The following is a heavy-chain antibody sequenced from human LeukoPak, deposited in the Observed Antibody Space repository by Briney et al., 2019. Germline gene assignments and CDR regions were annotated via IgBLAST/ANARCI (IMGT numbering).Heavy chain of an antibody. J-gene: IGHJ4*02. V-gene: IGHV3-48*03. D-gene: IGHD3-10*01. CDR3: ASLTARDYYTSGTYPPPFDS. Sequence: GGSLRLSCEVSAFTFSTYEMNWVRQAPGKGLEWVSYISGSGDTIYYSASVRGRFTVSRDNAKNPLYLQMNSLRAEDTAVYYCASLTARDYYTSGTYPPPFDSWGQGTLLTVSS. CDR2: ISGSGDTI. CDR1: AFTFSTYE.